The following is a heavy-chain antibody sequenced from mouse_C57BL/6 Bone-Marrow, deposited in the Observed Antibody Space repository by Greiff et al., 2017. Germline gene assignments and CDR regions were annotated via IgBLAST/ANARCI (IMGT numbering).Heavy chain of an antibody. Sequence: QVQLQQSGAELVRPGASVKLSCKASGYTFTDYYINWVKQRPGQGLEWIARIYPGSGNTYYNEKFKGKATLTAEKSSSTAYMQLSSLTSEDSAVYFCASSNVYYSNYVDFDYWGQGTTLTVSS. CDR1: GYTFTDYY. CDR3: ASSNVYYSNYVDFDY. CDR2: IYPGSGNT. V-gene: IGHV1-76*01. J-gene: IGHJ2*01. D-gene: IGHD2-5*01.